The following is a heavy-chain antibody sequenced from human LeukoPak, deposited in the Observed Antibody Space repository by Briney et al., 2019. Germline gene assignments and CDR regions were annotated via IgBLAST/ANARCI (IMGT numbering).Heavy chain of an antibody. Sequence: ASVKVSCKVSGYTLTELSMHWVRQAPGKGLEWMGGFNPEDGETFYAQKFQGRVTMTEDTSTDTAYMELSSLRSEDTAVYYCATDYYYDSSGSYYTIDYWGQGTLVTVSS. J-gene: IGHJ4*02. CDR3: ATDYYYDSSGSYYTIDY. CDR1: GYTLTELS. D-gene: IGHD3-22*01. V-gene: IGHV1-24*01. CDR2: FNPEDGET.